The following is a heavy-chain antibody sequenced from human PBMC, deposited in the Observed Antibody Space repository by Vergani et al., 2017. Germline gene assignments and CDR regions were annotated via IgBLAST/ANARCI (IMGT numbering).Heavy chain of an antibody. D-gene: IGHD6-13*01. CDR2: ISWNSGSI. V-gene: IGHV3-9*01. CDR3: ARDRGSSWPGDNYFDY. CDR1: GFTFDDYA. Sequence: EVQLVESGGGLVQPGRSLRLSCAASGFTFDDYAMHWVRQAPGKGLEWVSGISWNSGSIGYADSVKGRFTISRDNAKNSLYLQMNSLRAEDTALYYCARDRGSSWPGDNYFDYWGQGTLVTVSS. J-gene: IGHJ4*02.